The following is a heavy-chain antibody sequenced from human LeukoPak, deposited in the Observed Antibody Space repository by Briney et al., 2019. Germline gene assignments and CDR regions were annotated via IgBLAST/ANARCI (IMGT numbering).Heavy chain of an antibody. CDR3: ARGLDTNTMTIVAPDFFDY. CDR1: GFTFSYYS. J-gene: IGHJ4*02. CDR2: ISSSRSTI. V-gene: IGHV3-48*04. Sequence: PGGSLRLSCAASGFTFSYYSMNWVRQAPGKGLEWVSYISSSRSTIYYVDSVKGRFTISRDNAKNSLYLQMNSLRAEDTAVYYCARGLDTNTMTIVAPDFFDYWGQGTLVTVSS. D-gene: IGHD5-12*01.